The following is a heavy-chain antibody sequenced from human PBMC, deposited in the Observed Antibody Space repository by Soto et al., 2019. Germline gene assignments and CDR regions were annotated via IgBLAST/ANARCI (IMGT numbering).Heavy chain of an antibody. Sequence: SVKVSCKASGGTFSSYAISWVRQAPGQGLEWMGGIIPIFGTANYAQKFQGRVTITADESTSTAYMELSSLRSEDTAVYYCAGGRDTAMVKGYYYYGMDVWGQGTTVTVSS. CDR2: IIPIFGTA. CDR1: GGTFSSYA. V-gene: IGHV1-69*13. D-gene: IGHD5-18*01. CDR3: AGGRDTAMVKGYYYYGMDV. J-gene: IGHJ6*02.